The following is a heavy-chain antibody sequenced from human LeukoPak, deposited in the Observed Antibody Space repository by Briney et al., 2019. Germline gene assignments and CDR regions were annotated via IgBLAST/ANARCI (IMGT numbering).Heavy chain of an antibody. D-gene: IGHD3-9*01. V-gene: IGHV3-7*03. Sequence: PGGSLRLSCEASGFTFSSYWMSWVRQAPGKGLEWVANIKTGGSEKYYVDSVKGRFTISRDNAKNSLYLQMNSLRAEDTAVYYCARDYTGYFPWGQGTLVIVSS. J-gene: IGHJ5*02. CDR3: ARDYTGYFP. CDR1: GFTFSSYW. CDR2: IKTGGSEK.